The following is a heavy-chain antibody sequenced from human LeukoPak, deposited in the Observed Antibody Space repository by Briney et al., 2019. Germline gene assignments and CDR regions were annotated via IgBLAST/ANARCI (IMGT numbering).Heavy chain of an antibody. CDR3: ATEVTYYYDSSGSPSFDY. D-gene: IGHD3-22*01. CDR1: GFTFSSYA. J-gene: IGHJ4*02. CDR2: ISGSGGST. Sequence: GGSLRLSCAASGFTFSSYAMSWVRQAPGKGLEWVSAISGSGGSTYYAASVKGRFTISRDNSKNTLYLQMNSLRAEDTAVYYCATEVTYYYDSSGSPSFDYWGQGTLVTVSS. V-gene: IGHV3-23*01.